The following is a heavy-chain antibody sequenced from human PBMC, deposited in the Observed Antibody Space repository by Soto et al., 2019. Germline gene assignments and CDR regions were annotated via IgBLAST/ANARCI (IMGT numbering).Heavy chain of an antibody. CDR3: ARLYCSGGSCYSNYYYYYMDV. D-gene: IGHD2-15*01. CDR1: GGSISSSSYY. Sequence: SETLSLTCTVSGGSISSSSYYWGWIRQPPGKGLEWIGSIYYSGSTYYNPSLKSRVTISVDTSKNQFSLKLSSVTAADTAVYYCARLYCSGGSCYSNYYYYYMDVWGKGTTVTVSS. V-gene: IGHV4-39*01. CDR2: IYYSGST. J-gene: IGHJ6*03.